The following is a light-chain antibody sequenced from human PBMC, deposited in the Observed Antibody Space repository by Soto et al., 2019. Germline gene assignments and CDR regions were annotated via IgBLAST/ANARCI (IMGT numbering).Light chain of an antibody. J-gene: IGKJ3*01. V-gene: IGKV1-33*01. CDR2: DAS. Sequence: DIQMTQSPSSLSASVRDRVTITCQASQDITNYLNWYQQKPGKAPKLLICDASNLEPGVPSRFSGSGSGTDFTFTISSLQPEDIATYYSQQYDNLPFTFGPGTKVDIK. CDR3: QQYDNLPFT. CDR1: QDITNY.